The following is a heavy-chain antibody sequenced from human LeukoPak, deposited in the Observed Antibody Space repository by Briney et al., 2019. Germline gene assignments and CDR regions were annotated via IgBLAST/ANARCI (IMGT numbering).Heavy chain of an antibody. J-gene: IGHJ1*01. Sequence: ASVKVSCKASGYTFNSYYIRWVRQAPGQGLEWMGIINPSGGSTRYPQKFQDRVTMTRDTSTSTVYMELSSLKSDDTAIYYCARGVFGELEKLMFQHWGQGTLVTVSS. V-gene: IGHV1-46*02. CDR2: INPSGGST. D-gene: IGHD3-10*02. CDR1: GYTFNSYY. CDR3: ARGVFGELEKLMFQH.